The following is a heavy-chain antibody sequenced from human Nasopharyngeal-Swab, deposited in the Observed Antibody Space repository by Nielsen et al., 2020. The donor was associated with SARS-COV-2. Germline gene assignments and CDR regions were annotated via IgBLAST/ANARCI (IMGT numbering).Heavy chain of an antibody. CDR2: IYYSGST. J-gene: IGHJ4*02. D-gene: IGHD2-8*01. CDR3: AGTTDCTNGVCYQIFDY. Sequence: SETLSLTCTVSGGSISSGDYYWSWIRQPPGKGLEWIGYIYYSGSTYYNPSLKSRVTISVDTSKNQFSLKLSSVTAADTAVYYCAGTTDCTNGVCYQIFDYWGQGTLVTVSS. V-gene: IGHV4-31*03. CDR1: GGSISSGDYY.